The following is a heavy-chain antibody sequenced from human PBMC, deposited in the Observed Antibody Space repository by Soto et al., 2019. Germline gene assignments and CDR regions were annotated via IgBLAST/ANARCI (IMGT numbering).Heavy chain of an antibody. D-gene: IGHD2-15*01. J-gene: IGHJ4*02. CDR3: ARVYCRGGSCYSIDY. CDR2: INPSGGST. Sequence: QVQLVQSGAEVKKPGASVKVSCKASGYTFTSYYMHWVRQAPGQGLEWMGIINPSGGSTSYAQKFQGRGTMTRDTSASTVYMELRSLRSEDTAVYYCARVYCRGGSCYSIDYWGQGPLVTVSS. CDR1: GYTFTSYY. V-gene: IGHV1-46*03.